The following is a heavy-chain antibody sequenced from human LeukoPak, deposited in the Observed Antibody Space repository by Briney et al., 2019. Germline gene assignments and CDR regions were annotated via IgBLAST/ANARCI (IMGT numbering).Heavy chain of an antibody. CDR3: ARDSPGGYSYGIPRGYMDV. CDR1: GYTFTSYA. V-gene: IGHV7-4-1*02. J-gene: IGHJ6*03. D-gene: IGHD5-18*01. CDR2: INTNTGNP. Sequence: ASVKVSCKASGYTFTSYAMNWVRQAPGQGLEWMGWINTNTGNPTYAQGFTGRFVFSLDTSVSTAYLQISSLKAEDTAVYYCARDSPGGYSYGIPRGYMDVWGKGTTVTVSS.